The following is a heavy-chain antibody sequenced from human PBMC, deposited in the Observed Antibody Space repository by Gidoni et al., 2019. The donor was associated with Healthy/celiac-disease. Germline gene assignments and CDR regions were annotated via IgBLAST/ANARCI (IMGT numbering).Heavy chain of an antibody. CDR3: ARVSCGYSSGSCAEYFQH. CDR1: GVTFSSEW. D-gene: IGHD6-19*01. Sequence: EVQLGESGGGLVQPGGSMRLSCADSGVTFSSEWMSWVRQAQGKGLGLVANIKQDGIANYYVDSVKGRFTISRDNAKNSLYLQMNSLRAEDTAVYYCARVSCGYSSGSCAEYFQHWGQGTLVTVSS. J-gene: IGHJ1*01. CDR2: IKQDGIAN. V-gene: IGHV3-7*03.